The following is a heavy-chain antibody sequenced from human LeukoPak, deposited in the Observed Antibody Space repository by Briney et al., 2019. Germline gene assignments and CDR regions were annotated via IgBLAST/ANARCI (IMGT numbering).Heavy chain of an antibody. J-gene: IGHJ4*02. V-gene: IGHV3-13*01. Sequence: GGSLRLSCAASGFTFSSYDMHWVRQAPGKGLEWVSAIGTAGDAYYPGSVKGRFTISRENAKNSLYLQMNSLRGGETAVYYCARGSVGGELAYWGQGTLVTVSS. CDR2: IGTAGDA. CDR1: GFTFSSYD. D-gene: IGHD3-16*01. CDR3: ARGSVGGELAY.